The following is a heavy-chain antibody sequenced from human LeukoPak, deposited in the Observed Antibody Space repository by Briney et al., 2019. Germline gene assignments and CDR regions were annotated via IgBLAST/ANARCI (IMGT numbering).Heavy chain of an antibody. V-gene: IGHV1-24*01. CDR2: SDPEDGET. J-gene: IGHJ4*02. CDR1: GYTLTELS. Sequence: ASVKVSCKVSGYTLTELSMHWVRQAPGKGLEWMGGSDPEDGETIYAQKFQGRVTMTEDTSTDTAYMELSSLRSEDTAVYYCATPFYCSSTSCSDYWGQGTLVTVSS. D-gene: IGHD2-2*01. CDR3: ATPFYCSSTSCSDY.